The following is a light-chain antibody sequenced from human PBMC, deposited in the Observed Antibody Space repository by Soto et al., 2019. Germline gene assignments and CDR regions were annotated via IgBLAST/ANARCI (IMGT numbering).Light chain of an antibody. CDR2: LGS. CDR3: MQSLEAPFN. Sequence: DIVMTQSPLSLPVTPGEPASISCRSSQSLMHSNGYNYVDWYLQKPGQSPQLLLYLGSNRAFGVPDRVRGRGSGTESTLKISIVEAEDVGVYYCMQSLEAPFNFGRGTKVDIK. V-gene: IGKV2-28*01. J-gene: IGKJ3*01. CDR1: QSLMHSNGYNY.